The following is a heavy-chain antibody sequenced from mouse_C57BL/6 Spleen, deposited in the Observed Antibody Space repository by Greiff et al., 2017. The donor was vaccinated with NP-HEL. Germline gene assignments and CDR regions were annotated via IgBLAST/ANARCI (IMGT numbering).Heavy chain of an antibody. V-gene: IGHV5-4*01. CDR1: GFTFSSYA. CDR2: ISDGGSYT. J-gene: IGHJ4*01. D-gene: IGHD2-3*01. CDR3: ARDRGLLEDAMDY. Sequence: DVMLVESGGGLVKPGGSLKLSCAASGFTFSSYAMSWVRQTPEKRLEWVATISDGGSYTYYPDNVKGRFTISRDNAKNNLYLQMSHLKSEDTAMYYCARDRGLLEDAMDYWGQGTSVTVSS.